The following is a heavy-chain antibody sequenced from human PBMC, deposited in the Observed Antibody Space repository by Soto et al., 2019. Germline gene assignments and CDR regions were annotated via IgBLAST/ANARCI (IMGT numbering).Heavy chain of an antibody. CDR2: IVHLYGTT. D-gene: IGHD2-21*01. Sequence: QGQLVQSGAEVKKPGSSVKVSCKASGLTFSNYAVSWVRQAPGQGPEWMGGIVHLYGTTNYAQRFQGRLTITADESTSTTYMELSSLTFGDTAVYYCAFRIVVMWDGMGVWGRGTTVTVSS. V-gene: IGHV1-69*01. CDR3: AFRIVVMWDGMGV. CDR1: GLTFSNYA. J-gene: IGHJ6*02.